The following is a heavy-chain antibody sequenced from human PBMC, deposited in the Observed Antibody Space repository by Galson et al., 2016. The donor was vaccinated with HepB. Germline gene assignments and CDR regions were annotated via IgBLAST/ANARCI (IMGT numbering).Heavy chain of an antibody. V-gene: IGHV4-39*01. CDR2: IYYSGST. CDR1: GGSISRTVYY. D-gene: IGHD6-19*01. Sequence: SETLSLTCSVSGGSISRTVYYWGWIRQPPGKGLEWIGSIYYSGSTYYNPSLKSRVTMSVDTSKKQFSLKLSSVTAADTAVYFCAVGVAGPGGWFDPWGQGTLVTVSS. CDR3: AVGVAGPGGWFDP. J-gene: IGHJ5*02.